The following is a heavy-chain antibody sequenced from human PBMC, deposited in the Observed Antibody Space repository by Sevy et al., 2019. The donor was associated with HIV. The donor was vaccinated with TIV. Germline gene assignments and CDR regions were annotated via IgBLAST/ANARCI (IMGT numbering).Heavy chain of an antibody. V-gene: IGHV1-18*01. J-gene: IGHJ4*02. CDR1: GYTFTSYR. D-gene: IGHD2-15*01. CDR2: SSPHNGDT. CDR3: ARSYCSGGRCYSLAY. Sequence: ASVKVSCKTSGYTFTSYRITWVQQAPGKGLEWLGWSSPHNGDTNYAQRVQGRVTMITDTSTTTAYLELRSLTSDDTAEYYCARSYCSGGRCYSLAYWGQGTLVTISS.